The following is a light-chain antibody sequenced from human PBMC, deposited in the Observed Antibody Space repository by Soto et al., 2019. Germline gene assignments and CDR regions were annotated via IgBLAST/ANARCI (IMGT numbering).Light chain of an antibody. CDR2: WAS. Sequence: DIVVTQFPDSLAVSLGERATINWKSSQSVLYSSKNKNYLAWYQQKPGQPPELLIYWASTRESGVPDRFSGSGSGTDFTLTISSLQAEDVAVYYCQQYYSTPYTFGQGTRLEIK. CDR3: QQYYSTPYT. J-gene: IGKJ5*01. V-gene: IGKV4-1*01. CDR1: QSVLYSSKNKNY.